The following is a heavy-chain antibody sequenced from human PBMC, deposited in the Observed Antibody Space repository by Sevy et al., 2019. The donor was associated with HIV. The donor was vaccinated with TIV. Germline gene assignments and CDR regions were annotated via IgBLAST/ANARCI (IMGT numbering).Heavy chain of an antibody. Sequence: GGSLRLSCAASGLTFSSYAMSWVRQAPGKGLEWVSAISGSGGSTYYADSVKGRFTISRDNSKNTLYLQMNSLRAEDTAVYYCAKDLTVVRGLFDYWGQGTLVTVSS. CDR1: GLTFSSYA. CDR2: ISGSGGST. J-gene: IGHJ4*02. CDR3: AKDLTVVRGLFDY. D-gene: IGHD2-15*01. V-gene: IGHV3-23*01.